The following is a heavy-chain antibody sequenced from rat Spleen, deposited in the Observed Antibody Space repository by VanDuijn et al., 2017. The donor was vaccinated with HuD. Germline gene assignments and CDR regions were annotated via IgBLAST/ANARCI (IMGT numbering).Heavy chain of an antibody. CDR2: ISYDGSST. V-gene: IGHV5-31*01. CDR1: GFTFNNYW. D-gene: IGHD1-12*02. J-gene: IGHJ2*01. CDR3: DANYDGTYYYFDY. Sequence: EVQLVESGGGLVQPGRSLKLSCVASGFTFNNYWMTWIRQAPTKGLEWVATISYDGSSTYYRDSVKGRFTISRDNAKSTLYLQMNSLRSEDTATYYCDANYDGTYYYFDYWGQGVMVTVSS.